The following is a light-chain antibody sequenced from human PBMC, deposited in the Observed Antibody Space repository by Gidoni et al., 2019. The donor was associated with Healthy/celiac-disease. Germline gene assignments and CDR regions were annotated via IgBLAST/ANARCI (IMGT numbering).Light chain of an antibody. CDR3: QQRSNWPLT. Sequence: PATLVFAPGERAALFSWTGYSVSNYVDWEQQKPDQATRLLIYDASNRATGIPARFSVSGSGTDFTITISSLEPEDFAVYYCQQRSNWPLTFGGGTKVEIK. CDR2: DAS. V-gene: IGKV3-11*01. CDR1: YSVSNY. J-gene: IGKJ4*01.